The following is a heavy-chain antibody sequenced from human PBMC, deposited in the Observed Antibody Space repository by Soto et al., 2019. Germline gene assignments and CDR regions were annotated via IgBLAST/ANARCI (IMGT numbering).Heavy chain of an antibody. CDR1: GYTFTGYG. J-gene: IGHJ6*02. V-gene: IGHV1-18*01. CDR3: ARDRVTVTLCQYYYGLDV. D-gene: IGHD4-17*01. CDR2: ISPYSGNT. Sequence: QVQLVQSGAEVKKPGASVKVSCKPSGYTFTGYGISWVRQAPGQGLEWLGWISPYSGNTDYAQKFQDRVTMTTDTSTNTAYLELWSLRSDDTAVYYCARDRVTVTLCQYYYGLDVWGQGTTVTVS.